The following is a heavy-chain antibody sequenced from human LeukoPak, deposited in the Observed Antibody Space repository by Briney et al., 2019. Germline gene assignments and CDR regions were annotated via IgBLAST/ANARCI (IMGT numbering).Heavy chain of an antibody. D-gene: IGHD5-18*01. Sequence: PGGSLRLSCAASGFTFSDYYMSWIRQAPGKGLEWVSYISSSSSYTNYADSAKGRFTISGDNAKNSVYLQMNSLRAEDTAVYFCARDRVDTAMGTNFDYWGQGTLVTVSS. CDR2: ISSSSSYT. J-gene: IGHJ4*02. CDR3: ARDRVDTAMGTNFDY. CDR1: GFTFSDYY. V-gene: IGHV3-11*06.